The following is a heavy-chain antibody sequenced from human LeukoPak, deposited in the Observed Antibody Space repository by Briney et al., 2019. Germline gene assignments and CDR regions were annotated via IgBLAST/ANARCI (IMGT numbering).Heavy chain of an antibody. CDR1: GYTFTSYD. D-gene: IGHD5-12*01. V-gene: IGHV1-8*01. J-gene: IGHJ3*02. Sequence: EASVKVSCKASGYTFTSYDINWVRQATGQGLEWMGWMNPNSGNTGYAQKFQGRVTMTRNTSISTAYMELSSLRSEDTAVYYCATDSGYDSHAFDIWGQGTMVTVSS. CDR2: MNPNSGNT. CDR3: ATDSGYDSHAFDI.